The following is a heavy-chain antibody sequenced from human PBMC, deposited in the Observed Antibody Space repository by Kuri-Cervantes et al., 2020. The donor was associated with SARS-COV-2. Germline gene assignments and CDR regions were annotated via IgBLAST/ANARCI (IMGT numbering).Heavy chain of an antibody. D-gene: IGHD6-19*01. CDR3: ARGIAVAGTIGYFHYGMDV. CDR2: ISAYNGNT. J-gene: IGHJ6*02. CDR1: GYTFTSYG. Sequence: ASVKVSCKASGYTFTSYGISWVRQAPGQGLEWMGWISAYNGNTNYAQKLQGRVTMTTDTSTSTAYMELRSLRSDDTAVYYCARGIAVAGTIGYFHYGMDVWGQGTTVTVSS. V-gene: IGHV1-18*04.